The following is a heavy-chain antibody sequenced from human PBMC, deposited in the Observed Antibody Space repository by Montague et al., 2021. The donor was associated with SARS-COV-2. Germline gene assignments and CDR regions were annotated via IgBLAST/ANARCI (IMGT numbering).Heavy chain of an antibody. V-gene: IGHV4-59*08. CDR3: ARLGLGGYDILTGYYQSGMDV. Sequence: SETLSLTCTVSGGSISSYSWSWIRQPPGKGLEWIGSIFYSGSTNYNSSLKSRVTISVDTSKKQFSLKPSSVTAADTAVYYCARLGLGGYDILTGYYQSGMDVWGQGTTVTVSS. CDR2: IFYSGST. CDR1: GGSISSYS. D-gene: IGHD3-9*01. J-gene: IGHJ6*02.